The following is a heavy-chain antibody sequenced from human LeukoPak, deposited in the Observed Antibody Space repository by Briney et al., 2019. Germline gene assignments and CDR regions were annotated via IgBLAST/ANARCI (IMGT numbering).Heavy chain of an antibody. CDR2: ISGSGGST. J-gene: IGHJ6*04. CDR1: GFTFSSYA. D-gene: IGHD3-9*01. Sequence: GGSLRLSCAASGFTFSSYAMSWVRRSPGKALEWVSAISGSGGSTYYADPVKGRLPLPRDNSKNTLYLHMNSLRAGDRTLNYCAFRADSYNDILAGYRWGGMDVWGKGTTVTVSS. CDR3: AFRADSYNDILAGYRWGGMDV. V-gene: IGHV3-23*01.